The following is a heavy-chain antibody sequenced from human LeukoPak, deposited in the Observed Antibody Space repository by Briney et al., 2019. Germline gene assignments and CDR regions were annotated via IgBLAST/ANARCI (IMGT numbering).Heavy chain of an antibody. CDR2: IYPGDSDT. CDR3: ASWIVGATN. Sequence: GESLKISCKGAGYNFTNYWSGWVRQMPGKGLEWMGIIYPGDSDTRYSPSFRGQVTISADKSISTAYLQWSSLKASDTAMYYCASWIVGATNWGQGTLATVSS. V-gene: IGHV5-51*01. CDR1: GYNFTNYW. J-gene: IGHJ4*02. D-gene: IGHD1-26*01.